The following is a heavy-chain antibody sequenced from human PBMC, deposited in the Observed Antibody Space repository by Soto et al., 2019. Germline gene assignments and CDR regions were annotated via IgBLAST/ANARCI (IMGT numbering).Heavy chain of an antibody. D-gene: IGHD1-26*01. CDR3: ARGYGTYYYGMDV. V-gene: IGHV3-33*08. CDR2: IKNDGSNK. Sequence: GGSLRLSCAASGFTFSSYWMHWVRQAPGKGLVWVARIKNDGSNKNYADSVKGRFTISRDNSKNTLYLQMNSLRAEDTAVYYCARGYGTYYYGMDVWGQGTTVTVSS. J-gene: IGHJ6*02. CDR1: GFTFSSYW.